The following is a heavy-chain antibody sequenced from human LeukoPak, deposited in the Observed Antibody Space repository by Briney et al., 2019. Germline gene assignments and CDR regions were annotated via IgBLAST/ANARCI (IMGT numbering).Heavy chain of an antibody. D-gene: IGHD6-13*01. V-gene: IGHV4-34*01. CDR2: INHSGST. Sequence: SETLSLTCAVYGESFSGYYWSWIRQPPGKGLEWIGEINHSGSTNYNPSLKSRVTISVDTSKNQFSLKLSSVTAADTAVYYCARGPGIAAAGLDYWGQGTLVTVSS. CDR3: ARGPGIAAAGLDY. J-gene: IGHJ4*02. CDR1: GESFSGYY.